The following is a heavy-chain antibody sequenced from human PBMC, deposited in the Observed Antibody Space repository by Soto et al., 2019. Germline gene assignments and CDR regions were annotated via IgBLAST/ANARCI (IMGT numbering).Heavy chain of an antibody. J-gene: IGHJ4*02. V-gene: IGHV3-7*03. D-gene: IGHD6-19*01. CDR1: GFTFSSYW. CDR2: IKQDGSEK. Sequence: HPGGSLRLSCAASGFTFSSYWMSWVRQAPGKGLEWVANIKQDGSEKYYVDSVKGRFTISRDNAKNSLYLQMNSLRAEDTAVYYCARIPEDGWLVLYYFDYWGQGTLVTVSS. CDR3: ARIPEDGWLVLYYFDY.